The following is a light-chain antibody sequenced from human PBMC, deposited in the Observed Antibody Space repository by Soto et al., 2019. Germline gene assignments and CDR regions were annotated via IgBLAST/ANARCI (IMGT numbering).Light chain of an antibody. V-gene: IGLV2-14*01. CDR3: GSYTSSGTRV. Sequence: QSVLTQPASVSGSPGQSITIYCTGTSSDVGAYDYVSWYQQHPGKAPKLMIYEATNRPSGVSDRFSGSKSGNTASLTISGLQAEDEADYYCGSYTSSGTRVFGGGTKLTVL. CDR2: EAT. CDR1: SSDVGAYDY. J-gene: IGLJ3*02.